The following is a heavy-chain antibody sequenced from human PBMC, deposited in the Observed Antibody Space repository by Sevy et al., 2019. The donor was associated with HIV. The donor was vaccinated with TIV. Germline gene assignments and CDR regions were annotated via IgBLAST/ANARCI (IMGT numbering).Heavy chain of an antibody. CDR2: IIPMFGTA. V-gene: IGHV1-69*13. D-gene: IGHD2-2*01. Sequence: ASVKVSCKASGGTFSSYAISWVRQAPGQGLEWMGGIIPMFGTANYAQKFQGRVTITADESTSTAYMELSSLRSEDTAVYYCPRVIVVVPAAMEPYYYGLDVWGQGTTVTVSS. J-gene: IGHJ6*02. CDR3: PRVIVVVPAAMEPYYYGLDV. CDR1: GGTFSSYA.